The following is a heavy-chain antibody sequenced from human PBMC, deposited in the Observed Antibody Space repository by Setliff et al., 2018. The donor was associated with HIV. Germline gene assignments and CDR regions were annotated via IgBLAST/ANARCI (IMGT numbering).Heavy chain of an antibody. CDR1: GFTFSMYG. CDR2: IRDDGSEK. CDR3: ARVGGHYFDSSGYFGI. Sequence: PGGSLRLSCAASGFTFSMYGMTWVRQAPGKGLEWVSNIRDDGSEKYYVGSVKGRFTISRDNAKNSLSLQMNSLRVEDTAMYYCARVGGHYFDSSGYFGIWGQGTMVTVSS. V-gene: IGHV3-7*03. D-gene: IGHD3-22*01. J-gene: IGHJ3*02.